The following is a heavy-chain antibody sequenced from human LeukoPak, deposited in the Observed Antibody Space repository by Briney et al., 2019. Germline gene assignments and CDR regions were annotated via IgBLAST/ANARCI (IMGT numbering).Heavy chain of an antibody. CDR3: ASHYGQTFFLDY. CDR1: GGTFSSYA. D-gene: IGHD4-17*01. CDR2: IIPIFGTA. V-gene: IGHV1-69*13. J-gene: IGHJ4*02. Sequence: PVKVSCKASGGTFSSYAISWVRQAPGQGLEWMGGIIPIFGTANYAQKFQGRVTITADESTSTAYMELSSLRSEDTAVYYCASHYGQTFFLDYWGQGTLVTVSS.